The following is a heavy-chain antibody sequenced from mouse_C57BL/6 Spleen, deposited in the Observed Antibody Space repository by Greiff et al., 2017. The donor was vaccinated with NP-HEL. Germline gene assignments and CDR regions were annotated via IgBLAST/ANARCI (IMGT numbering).Heavy chain of an antibody. D-gene: IGHD2-5*01. CDR2: IYPGGGYT. Sequence: QVHVKQSGAELVRPGTSVKMSCKASGYTFTNYWIGWAKQRPGHGLEWIGDIYPGGGYTNYNEKFKGKATLTADKSSSTAYMQFSSLTSEDSAIYYCARSGSNYEGYAMDYWGQGTSVTVSS. V-gene: IGHV1-63*01. CDR1: GYTFTNYW. CDR3: ARSGSNYEGYAMDY. J-gene: IGHJ4*01.